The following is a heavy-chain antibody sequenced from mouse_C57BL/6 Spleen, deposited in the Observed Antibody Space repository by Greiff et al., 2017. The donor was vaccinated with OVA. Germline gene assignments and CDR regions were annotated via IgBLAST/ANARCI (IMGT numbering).Heavy chain of an antibody. Sequence: EVMLVESGGGLVQPGGSLSLSCAASGFTFTDYYMSWVRQPPGKALEWLGFIRNKANGYTTEYSASVKGRFTISRDNSQSILYLQMNALRAEDSATYYCARYSHWAFDYWGQGTTLTVSS. CDR2: IRNKANGYTT. J-gene: IGHJ2*01. CDR1: GFTFTDYY. V-gene: IGHV7-3*01. CDR3: ARYSHWAFDY. D-gene: IGHD4-1*01.